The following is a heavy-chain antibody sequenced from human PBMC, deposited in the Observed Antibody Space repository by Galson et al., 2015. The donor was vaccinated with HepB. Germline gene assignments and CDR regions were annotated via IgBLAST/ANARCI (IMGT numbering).Heavy chain of an antibody. CDR3: AKDQRPFMVRGAIILYYFNY. D-gene: IGHD3-10*01. Sequence: SLRLSCAASGFTFSRYAMSWVRQAPGKGLEWVSAISGSGGSTYYADSVKGRFTISRDNSKNTLYLQMNSLRAEDTAVYYCAKDQRPFMVRGAIILYYFNYWGQGTLVTVSS. V-gene: IGHV3-23*01. CDR1: GFTFSRYA. J-gene: IGHJ4*02. CDR2: ISGSGGST.